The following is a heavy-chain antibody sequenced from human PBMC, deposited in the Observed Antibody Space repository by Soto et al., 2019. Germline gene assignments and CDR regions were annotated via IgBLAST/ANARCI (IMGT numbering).Heavy chain of an antibody. CDR3: VLRADYDILTGYYYFGY. V-gene: IGHV2-5*02. D-gene: IGHD3-9*01. CDR1: GFSLTTNGVG. Sequence: QITLKESGPTLVKPTQTLTLTCTFSGFSLTTNGVGVGWIRQPPGKALAWLALIYWDDDKRYSPSLKSRLTITKDTSKKQVVLTMTNMDPVDTATYFCVLRADYDILTGYYYFGYWGQGTLVTVSS. CDR2: IYWDDDK. J-gene: IGHJ4*02.